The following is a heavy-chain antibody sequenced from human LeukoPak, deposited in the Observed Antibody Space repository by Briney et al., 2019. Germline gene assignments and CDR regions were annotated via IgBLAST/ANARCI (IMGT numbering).Heavy chain of an antibody. CDR3: VREGRGRSGTNAYDI. D-gene: IGHD6-19*01. CDR2: IGTSGDT. Sequence: GGSLRLSCASSGFSFSGYEMHWVRQATRRGLQWVSAIGTSGDTFYAGSVKGRFTISRENAKNSLYLQMNSLSAGDTAVYYCVREGRGRSGTNAYDIWGQGTMVSVST. J-gene: IGHJ3*02. CDR1: GFSFSGYE. V-gene: IGHV3-13*01.